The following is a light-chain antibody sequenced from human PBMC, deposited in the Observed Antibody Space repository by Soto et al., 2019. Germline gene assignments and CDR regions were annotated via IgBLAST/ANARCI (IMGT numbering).Light chain of an antibody. Sequence: EIVLTQSPGTLSVSPGERATLSCRASQTISSNNLAWYQQKPGQAPSLLIYGTSSRATCIPDRFSGSGSGTDFTLTISRLEPEDSAIYYCQQYGSLTFGQGTKVEI. J-gene: IGKJ1*01. CDR1: QTISSNN. V-gene: IGKV3-20*01. CDR3: QQYGSLT. CDR2: GTS.